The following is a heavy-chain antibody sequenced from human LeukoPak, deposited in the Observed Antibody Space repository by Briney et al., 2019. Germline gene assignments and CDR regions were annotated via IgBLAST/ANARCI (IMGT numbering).Heavy chain of an antibody. D-gene: IGHD3-10*01. V-gene: IGHV4-31*03. CDR2: IYYSGST. CDR3: ARDDITMVRGVMYYYGMDV. J-gene: IGHJ6*02. Sequence: PSQTLSLTCTVSGGSISSGGYYWSWIRLHPGKGLEWIGYIYYSGSTYYNPSLKSRVTISVDTSKNQFSLKLSSVTAADTAVYYCARDDITMVRGVMYYYGMDVWGQGTTVTVSS. CDR1: GGSISSGGYY.